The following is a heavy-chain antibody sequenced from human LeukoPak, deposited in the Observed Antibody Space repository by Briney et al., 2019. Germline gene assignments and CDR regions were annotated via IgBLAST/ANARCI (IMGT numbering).Heavy chain of an antibody. D-gene: IGHD3-22*01. CDR1: GGSFSGYY. Sequence: SETLSLTCAVYGGSFSGYYWNWIRQPPGKGLEWIGEINHSGSTNYNPSLKSRVTISVDTSKNQFSLKLSSVTAADTAVYYCARGETNTYYYDSSGYRDAFDIWGQGTMVTVSS. J-gene: IGHJ3*02. CDR2: INHSGST. V-gene: IGHV4-34*01. CDR3: ARGETNTYYYDSSGYRDAFDI.